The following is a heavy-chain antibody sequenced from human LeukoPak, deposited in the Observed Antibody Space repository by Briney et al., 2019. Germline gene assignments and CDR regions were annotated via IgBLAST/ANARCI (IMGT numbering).Heavy chain of an antibody. CDR3: AQEIRPNDY. Sequence: GGSLRLSCAASGFTFSSHAMSWVRQAPGKGLEWVSSITISGDNTLYADSVKGRFTISRDNSKNTLYLQMNSLRVEDTAVYYCAQEIRPNDYWGQGTLVTVSS. CDR1: GFTFSSHA. V-gene: IGHV3-23*01. J-gene: IGHJ4*02. D-gene: IGHD4-17*01. CDR2: ITISGDNT.